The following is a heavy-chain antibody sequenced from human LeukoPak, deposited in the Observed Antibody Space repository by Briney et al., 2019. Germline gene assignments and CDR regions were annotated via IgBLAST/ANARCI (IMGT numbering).Heavy chain of an antibody. CDR1: GLIFKDYW. CDR2: INQYGSDI. V-gene: IGHV3-7*01. Sequence: PGGFLRLSCAVSGLIFKDYWMTWVRQAPGKGLEWVANINQYGSDISYVDSVKGRFTASRDNTKNSVYLQMNSLRAEDTAVYYCATSQMVRFAYWGQGTPVTVSS. J-gene: IGHJ4*02. D-gene: IGHD6-13*01. CDR3: ATSQMVRFAY.